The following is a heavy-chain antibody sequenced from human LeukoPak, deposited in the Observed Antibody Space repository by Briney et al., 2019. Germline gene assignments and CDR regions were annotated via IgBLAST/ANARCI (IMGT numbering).Heavy chain of an antibody. CDR3: ARDGPEWLVGAFDI. V-gene: IGHV4-61*02. D-gene: IGHD3-3*01. CDR1: GGSISSGSYY. J-gene: IGHJ3*02. Sequence: SETLSLTCTVSGGSISSGSYYWSWIRQPAGKGLEWIGRIYTSGSTNYNPSLKSRVTISVDTSKNQFSLKLSSVTAADTAVYYCARDGPEWLVGAFDIWGQGTMVTVSS. CDR2: IYTSGST.